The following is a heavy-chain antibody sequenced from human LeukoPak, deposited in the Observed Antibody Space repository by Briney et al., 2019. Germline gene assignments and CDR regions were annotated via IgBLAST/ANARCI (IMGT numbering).Heavy chain of an antibody. CDR1: GFTFSSYA. D-gene: IGHD4-17*01. J-gene: IGHJ5*02. CDR2: ISYDGSNK. CDR3: ASQDDYGDYNWFDP. Sequence: RGSLRLSCAASGFTFSSYAMHWVRQAPGKGLEWVAVISYDGSNKYYADSVKGRFTISRDNSKNTLYLQMNSLRAEDTAVYYCASQDDYGDYNWFDPWGQGTLVTVSS. V-gene: IGHV3-30*04.